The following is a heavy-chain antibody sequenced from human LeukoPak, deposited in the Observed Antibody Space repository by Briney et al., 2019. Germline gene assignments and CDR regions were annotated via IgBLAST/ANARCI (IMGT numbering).Heavy chain of an antibody. J-gene: IGHJ4*02. Sequence: ASVKVSCKASQYSFSDYAILWVRQAPGQRLEWMGWIDAGNGRTKYSQSFQGRLTIIRDTSATTAYMELSGLTSEDTATYYCARVPTVISALWDYWGQGTLVTVSS. CDR1: QYSFSDYA. CDR3: ARVPTVISALWDY. V-gene: IGHV1-3*01. D-gene: IGHD4-17*01. CDR2: IDAGNGRT.